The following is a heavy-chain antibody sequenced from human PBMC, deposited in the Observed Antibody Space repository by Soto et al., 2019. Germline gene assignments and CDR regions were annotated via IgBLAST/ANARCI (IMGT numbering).Heavy chain of an antibody. D-gene: IGHD2-15*01. J-gene: IGHJ4*02. V-gene: IGHV3-23*01. CDR3: AKGGLLRPVDY. CDR1: GFTFSSYA. Sequence: EVQLLESGGGLVQPGGSLRLSWAASGFTFSSYAMSWVRQAPGKGLEWVSAISGSGGSTYYADSVKGRFTISRYNSKNTLYLQMNSLRAEDAAVYYCAKGGLLRPVDYWGQGTLVTVSS. CDR2: ISGSGGST.